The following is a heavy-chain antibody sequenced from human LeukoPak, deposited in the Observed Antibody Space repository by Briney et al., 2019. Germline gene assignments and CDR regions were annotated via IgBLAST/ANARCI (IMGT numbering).Heavy chain of an antibody. D-gene: IGHD2-15*01. Sequence: GGPLRLSCAASGFSLSTYALSWVPEAPGGGLVGVAAIRGGGDKTYHADSVKGRFTISKGNSENRLSLQMDSLRAEDTAVYFCAKDTTAWWYHRAYMNVWGKGTTVTVSS. CDR1: GFSLSTYA. J-gene: IGHJ6*03. CDR2: IRGGGDKT. CDR3: AKDTTAWWYHRAYMNV. V-gene: IGHV3-23*01.